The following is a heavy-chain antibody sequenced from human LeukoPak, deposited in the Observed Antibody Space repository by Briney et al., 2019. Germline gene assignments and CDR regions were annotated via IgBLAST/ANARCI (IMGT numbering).Heavy chain of an antibody. CDR1: GGSFSGYY. Sequence: PSETLSLTCAVYGGSFSGYYWSWIRQPPGKGLEWIGEINHSGSTNYNPSLKSRVTISVDTSKNQFSLKLSSVTAADTAVYYCAREPIRVTTMYYFDYWGQGTLVTVSS. D-gene: IGHD4-17*01. CDR3: AREPIRVTTMYYFDY. CDR2: INHSGST. V-gene: IGHV4-34*01. J-gene: IGHJ4*02.